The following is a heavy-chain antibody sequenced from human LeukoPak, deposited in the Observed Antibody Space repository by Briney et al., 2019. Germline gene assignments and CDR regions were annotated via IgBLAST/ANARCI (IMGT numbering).Heavy chain of an antibody. D-gene: IGHD1-26*01. V-gene: IGHV3-30*04. CDR1: GFTFSSYA. CDR2: ISYDGSNK. Sequence: RSLRLSCVASGFTFSSYAMHWVRQAPGKGLEWVAVISYDGSNKYYADSVKGRFTISRDNSKNTLYLQMNSLRAEDTAVYYCARAPYSGSSWGQGTLVTVSS. CDR3: ARAPYSGSS. J-gene: IGHJ5*02.